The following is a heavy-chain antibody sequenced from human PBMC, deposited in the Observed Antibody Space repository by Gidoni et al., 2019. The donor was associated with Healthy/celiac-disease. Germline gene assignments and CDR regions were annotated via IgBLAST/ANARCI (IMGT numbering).Heavy chain of an antibody. CDR3: ARVGDHLTDYGDYWWFDP. Sequence: QVQLQESGPGLVKPSETLSLTCTVSGGSISRYYWSWIRQPAGKGLEWIGRIYTSGSTNYNPSLKSRVTMSVDTSKNQFSLKLSSVTAADTAVYYCARVGDHLTDYGDYWWFDPWGQGTLVTVSS. V-gene: IGHV4-4*07. D-gene: IGHD4-17*01. J-gene: IGHJ5*02. CDR2: IYTSGST. CDR1: GGSISRYY.